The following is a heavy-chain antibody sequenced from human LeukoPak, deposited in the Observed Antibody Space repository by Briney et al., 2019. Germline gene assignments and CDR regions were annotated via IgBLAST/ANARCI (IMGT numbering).Heavy chain of an antibody. Sequence: PGGSLRLSCAASGFSFSGYGMHWVRQAPGKGLEWVAFIMYDGNNKYYAESVKGRFTISRDNSKKTLYLQMNSLRAEDTAVYYCAKVTLWDYYMDVWGKGTTVTISS. CDR3: AKVTLWDYYMDV. CDR1: GFSFSGYG. D-gene: IGHD1-26*01. CDR2: IMYDGNNK. V-gene: IGHV3-30*02. J-gene: IGHJ6*03.